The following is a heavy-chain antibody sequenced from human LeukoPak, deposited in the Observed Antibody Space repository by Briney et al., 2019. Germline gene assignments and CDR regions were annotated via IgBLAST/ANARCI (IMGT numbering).Heavy chain of an antibody. V-gene: IGHV4-34*01. D-gene: IGHD2-15*01. J-gene: IGHJ4*02. CDR1: GGSFSGYY. Sequence: SETLPLTCAVYGGSFSGYYWSWIRQPPGKGLEWIGEINHSGSTNYNPSLKSRVTISVDTSKNQFSLKLSSVTAADTAVYYCARGPGYCSGGSCFSAGFDYWGQGTLVTVSS. CDR3: ARGPGYCSGGSCFSAGFDY. CDR2: INHSGST.